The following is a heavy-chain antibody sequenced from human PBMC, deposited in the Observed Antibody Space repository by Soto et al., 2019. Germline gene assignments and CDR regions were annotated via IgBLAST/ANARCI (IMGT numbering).Heavy chain of an antibody. CDR2: IDPSDSQT. Sequence: PGESLKISCKGSGYSFAGYWITWVRQKPGKGLEWMGRIDPSDSQTYYSPSFQGQVTISADKSISTAYLQWSSLKASDTAMYYCARHRCSGGSCYSAYYYYGMDVWGQGTTVTVSS. D-gene: IGHD2-15*01. J-gene: IGHJ6*02. CDR3: ARHRCSGGSCYSAYYYYGMDV. CDR1: GYSFAGYW. V-gene: IGHV5-10-1*04.